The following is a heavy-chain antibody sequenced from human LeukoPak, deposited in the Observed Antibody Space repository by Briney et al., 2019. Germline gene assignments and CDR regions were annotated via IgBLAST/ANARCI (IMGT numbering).Heavy chain of an antibody. J-gene: IGHJ4*02. CDR1: GGTFSSYA. V-gene: IGHV1-69*13. CDR3: ARDRTAYDYIWGSYRHFDY. D-gene: IGHD3-16*02. Sequence: ASVKVSCKASGGTFSSYAMSWVRQAPGQGREWMGGIIPIFGTANYAQKFQGRVTITADESTSTAYMELSSLRSEDTAVYYCARDRTAYDYIWGSYRHFDYWGQGTLVTVSS. CDR2: IIPIFGTA.